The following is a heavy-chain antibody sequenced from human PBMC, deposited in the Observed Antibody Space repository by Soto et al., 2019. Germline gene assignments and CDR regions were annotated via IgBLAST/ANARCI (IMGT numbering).Heavy chain of an antibody. Sequence: QVQLQESGPGLVKPSQTLSLTCTVSGDSITSGGYYWSWLRQRPGKGLAWIGYVYFSGSTYYNPSPKSRLSISVDTSKKQFSLNLSSVTAADTAVYYCARTRLINAWFDPWGQGTLVTVSS. J-gene: IGHJ5*02. D-gene: IGHD3-10*01. V-gene: IGHV4-31*03. CDR1: GDSITSGGYY. CDR2: VYFSGST. CDR3: ARTRLINAWFDP.